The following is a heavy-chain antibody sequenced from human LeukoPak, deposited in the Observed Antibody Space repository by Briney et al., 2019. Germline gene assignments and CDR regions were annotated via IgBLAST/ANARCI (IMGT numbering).Heavy chain of an antibody. V-gene: IGHV4-39*07. CDR1: GGSISSYY. Sequence: SETLSLTCTVSGGSISSYYWGWIRQSPGKGLEWIGSIYYSGSTYYNPSLKSRVTISIDASKNQFSLKLNSVTAADTAMYYCARDTYDTSFMAFNVWGQGTMVTVSS. CDR2: IYYSGST. D-gene: IGHD3-22*01. CDR3: ARDTYDTSFMAFNV. J-gene: IGHJ3*01.